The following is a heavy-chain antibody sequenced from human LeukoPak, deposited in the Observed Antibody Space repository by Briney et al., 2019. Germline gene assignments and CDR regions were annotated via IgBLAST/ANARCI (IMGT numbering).Heavy chain of an antibody. CDR3: ARQAVTSAWAFDI. J-gene: IGHJ3*02. Sequence: SETLSLTCTVSGGSISSYYWSWIRQPPGKGLGWIGYIYYSGSTNYNPSLKSRVTISVDTSKNQFSLKLSSVTAADTAVYYCARQAVTSAWAFDIWGQGTMVTVSS. CDR1: GGSISSYY. D-gene: IGHD4-17*01. V-gene: IGHV4-59*08. CDR2: IYYSGST.